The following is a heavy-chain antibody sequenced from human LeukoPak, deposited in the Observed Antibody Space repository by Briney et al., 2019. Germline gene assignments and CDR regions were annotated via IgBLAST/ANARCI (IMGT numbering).Heavy chain of an antibody. CDR2: IRFDGTNK. CDR1: GFTFSNYG. Sequence: GSLRLSCAASGFTFSNYGMHWVRQAPGKGLGWVALIRFDGTNKYYADSVKGRFTISRHNSKSTLYLQMNRLRVEDTAVYYCARGKRTIGYRPYWGQGTLVTVPS. CDR3: ARGKRTIGYRPY. V-gene: IGHV3-30*19. D-gene: IGHD3-9*01. J-gene: IGHJ4*02.